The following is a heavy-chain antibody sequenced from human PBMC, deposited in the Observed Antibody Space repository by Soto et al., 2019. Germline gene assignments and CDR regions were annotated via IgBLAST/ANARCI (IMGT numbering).Heavy chain of an antibody. CDR3: ARDYGDYFDY. CDR2: IYYSGNT. V-gene: IGHV4-30-4*02. J-gene: IGHJ4*02. CDR1: GDSISSGDYY. D-gene: IGHD4-17*01. Sequence: SETLSLTCTVSGDSISSGDYYWSWIRQPPGKGLEWIGYIYYSGNTNYNPSLKSRFSISVDTSKNQFSLKLSSVTVADTAVYYCARDYGDYFDYWGQGTLVTVSS.